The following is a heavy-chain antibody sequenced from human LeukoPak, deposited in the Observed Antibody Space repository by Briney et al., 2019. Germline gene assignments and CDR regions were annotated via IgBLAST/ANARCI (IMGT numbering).Heavy chain of an antibody. D-gene: IGHD3-3*01. V-gene: IGHV3-23*01. CDR3: AKDQRTISTFDY. CDR2: ISGSGSSS. J-gene: IGHJ4*02. CDR1: GFTFSNYG. Sequence: GGSLRLSCAASGFTFSNYGMSWVRQAPGKGLGWVSAISGSGSSSYYADSVKGRFTISRDNSKNTLYLQINSLRAEDTAIYYCAKDQRTISTFDYWGQGTLVTVSS.